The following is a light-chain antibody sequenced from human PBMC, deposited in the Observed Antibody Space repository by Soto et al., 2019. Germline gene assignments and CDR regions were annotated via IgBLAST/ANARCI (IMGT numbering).Light chain of an antibody. Sequence: QSALTQPASVSGSPGQSNTISCTGTSSDIATSDYVSWFQHHPGEAPKIILYDVNNRPSGVSDRFSGSKSGNTASLTISGLQAEDEADYYCSSFTSSDALLFGGGTKLTVL. CDR2: DVN. V-gene: IGLV2-14*03. J-gene: IGLJ2*01. CDR3: SSFTSSDALL. CDR1: SSDIATSDY.